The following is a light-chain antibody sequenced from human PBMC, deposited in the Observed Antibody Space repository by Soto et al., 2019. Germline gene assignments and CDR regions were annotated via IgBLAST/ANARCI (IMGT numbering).Light chain of an antibody. CDR2: AAS. CDR3: QQSYSTPLT. Sequence: DIQMTQSPSSLSASVGDRVTITCRASQSISSYLNWYQQKPGKAPKLLIYAASSLQSGVPSRFSGSGYGTSVTLPISSLHPEDFATYYCQQSYSTPLTFGPGTKVDIK. CDR1: QSISSY. J-gene: IGKJ3*01. V-gene: IGKV1-39*01.